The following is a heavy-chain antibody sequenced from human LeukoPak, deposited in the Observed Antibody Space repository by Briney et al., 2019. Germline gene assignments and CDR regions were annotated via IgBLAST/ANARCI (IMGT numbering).Heavy chain of an antibody. CDR1: GFTFSTYA. Sequence: GGSLRLSCAASGFTFSTYAMSWVRQAPGKGLEWVSAISGSGGSAYYADSVKGRFTISRDNSKNTLYLQMNSLRAEDTAVYYCAKDGGLETYYYGSGSYYFDYWGQGTLVTVSS. D-gene: IGHD3-10*01. CDR2: ISGSGGSA. CDR3: AKDGGLETYYYGSGSYYFDY. V-gene: IGHV3-23*01. J-gene: IGHJ4*02.